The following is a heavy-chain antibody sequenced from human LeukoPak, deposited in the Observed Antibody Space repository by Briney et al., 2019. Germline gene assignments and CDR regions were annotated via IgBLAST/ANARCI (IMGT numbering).Heavy chain of an antibody. Sequence: SETLSLTCAVSGGSISSSNWWSWVRQPPGKGLEWIGEIYHSGSTNYNPSLKSRVTISVDKSKNRFSLKLSSVTAADTAVYYCAREGVGGSGMLNWFDPWGQGTLVTVSP. D-gene: IGHD3-10*01. CDR3: AREGVGGSGMLNWFDP. CDR2: IYHSGST. V-gene: IGHV4-4*02. J-gene: IGHJ5*02. CDR1: GGSISSSNW.